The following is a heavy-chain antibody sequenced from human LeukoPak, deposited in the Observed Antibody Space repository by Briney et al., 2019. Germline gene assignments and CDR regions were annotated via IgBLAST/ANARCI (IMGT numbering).Heavy chain of an antibody. CDR2: ISAYNGNT. CDR1: GYTFTSYG. D-gene: IGHD2-15*01. V-gene: IGHV1-18*01. Sequence: ASVKVSCKASGYTFTSYGISWVRQGPGQGLEWMGWISAYNGNTNYAQKLQGRVTMTTDTSTSIAYMELRSLRSDDTAVYYCARIDPRAYCTSSSCFLNWIDPWGQGTLVTVSS. CDR3: ARIDPRAYCTSSSCFLNWIDP. J-gene: IGHJ5*02.